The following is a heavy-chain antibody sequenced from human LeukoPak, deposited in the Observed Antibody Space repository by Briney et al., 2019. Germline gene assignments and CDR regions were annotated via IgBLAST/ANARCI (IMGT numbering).Heavy chain of an antibody. CDR2: IYWNDDK. CDR1: GFSLSTSAVG. CDR3: ARRTRSGGSYWYFDL. V-gene: IGHV2-5*01. J-gene: IGHJ2*01. D-gene: IGHD4-23*01. Sequence: SGPTLVNPTQTLTLTCTFSGFSLSTSAVGVGWIRQPPGRALEWLALIYWNDDKRYSPSLKSRLTITKDTSKNQVVLTMTNMDTMDTATYYCARRTRSGGSYWYFDLWGRGTLVTVSS.